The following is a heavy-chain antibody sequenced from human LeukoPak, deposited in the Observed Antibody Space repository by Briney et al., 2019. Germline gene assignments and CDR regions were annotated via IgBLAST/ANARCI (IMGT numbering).Heavy chain of an antibody. Sequence: PSETLSLTCTVSGGSISNYYWSWIRQPPGKGLEWIGYIYYTGSTNYNPSLKSRITISVDTSKNQFSLKLNSLTAADTAVYYCARARGGYYYYYYMDVWGKGTTVTVSS. CDR1: GGSISNYY. CDR2: IYYTGST. CDR3: ARARGGYYYYYYMDV. J-gene: IGHJ6*03. D-gene: IGHD3-10*01. V-gene: IGHV4-59*01.